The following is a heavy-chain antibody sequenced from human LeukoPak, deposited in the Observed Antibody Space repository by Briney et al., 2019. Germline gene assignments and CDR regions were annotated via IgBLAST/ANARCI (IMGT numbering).Heavy chain of an antibody. V-gene: IGHV1-8*01. Sequence: ASVXVXXXXSXXXFTSYDINWVRXATGQGLEWMGWMNPNSGNTGYAQKFQGRVTMTRNTSISTAYMELSSLRSEDTAVYYCARVPGRVIYYYYYMDVWGKGTTVTVSS. CDR2: MNPNSGNT. CDR1: XXXFTSYD. J-gene: IGHJ6*03. D-gene: IGHD5-24*01. CDR3: ARVPGRVIYYYYYMDV.